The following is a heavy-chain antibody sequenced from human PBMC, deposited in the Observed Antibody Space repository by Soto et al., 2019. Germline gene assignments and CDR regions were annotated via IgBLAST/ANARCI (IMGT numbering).Heavy chain of an antibody. CDR3: ARGDFYGDSDY. CDR2: FDNNGNT. D-gene: IGHD3-3*01. J-gene: IGHJ4*02. V-gene: IGHV4-59*11. CDR1: GASLSSHY. Sequence: SETLSLTCTVSGASLSSHYWSWIRQPPGKGLEWIGYFDNNGNTDYNPALRSRLTISVDTSKTQFSLKLSSVTAADTAVYYCARGDFYGDSDYWGQGTLVTVSS.